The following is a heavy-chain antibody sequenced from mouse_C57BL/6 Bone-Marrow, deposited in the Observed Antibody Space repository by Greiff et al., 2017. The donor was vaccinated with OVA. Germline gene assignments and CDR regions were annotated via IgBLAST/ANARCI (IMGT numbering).Heavy chain of an antibody. Sequence: EVQGVESGGGLVKPGGSLKLSCAASGFTFSSYAMSWVRQTPEKRLEWVATISDGGSYTYYPDNVKGRFTISRDNAKNNLYLQMSHLKSEDTAMYYCARDTFDYDYAMDYWGQGTSVTVSS. CDR2: ISDGGSYT. CDR3: ARDTFDYDYAMDY. D-gene: IGHD2-4*01. V-gene: IGHV5-4*01. J-gene: IGHJ4*01. CDR1: GFTFSSYA.